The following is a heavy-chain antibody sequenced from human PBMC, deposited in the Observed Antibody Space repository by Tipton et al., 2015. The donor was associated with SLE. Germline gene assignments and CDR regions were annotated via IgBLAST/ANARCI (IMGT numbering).Heavy chain of an antibody. J-gene: IGHJ4*02. CDR1: GGSISSHY. CDR3: AGAWQGYCSGGTCYVLDY. CDR2: ISYSETT. Sequence: TLSLTCTVSGGSISSHYWSWIRQPPGKGLEWIGYISYSETTNYNPSLKSRVTISVDTSKNQFSLKPRSVTAADTAVYYCAGAWQGYCSGGTCYVLDYWGQGMLVTVSS. V-gene: IGHV4-59*11. D-gene: IGHD2-15*01.